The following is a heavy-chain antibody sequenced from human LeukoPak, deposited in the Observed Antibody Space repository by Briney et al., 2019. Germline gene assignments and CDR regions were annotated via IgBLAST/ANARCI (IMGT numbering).Heavy chain of an antibody. CDR2: ISSSSSYI. D-gene: IGHD6-6*01. J-gene: IGHJ4*02. V-gene: IGHV3-21*01. Sequence: GGSLRLSCAASGFTFSSYSMNWVRQAPGKGLELVSSISSSSSYIYYADSVKGRFTISRDNAKNSLYLQMNSLRAEDTAVYYCARVPPGGQLAYFDYWGQGTLVTVSS. CDR1: GFTFSSYS. CDR3: ARVPPGGQLAYFDY.